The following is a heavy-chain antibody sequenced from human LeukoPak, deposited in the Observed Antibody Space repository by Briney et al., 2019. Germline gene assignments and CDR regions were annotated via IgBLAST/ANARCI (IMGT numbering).Heavy chain of an antibody. V-gene: IGHV3-64*01. CDR2: ISSNGGST. Sequence: PGGSLRLSCAASGFTFSSYAMHWVRQAPGKGLEYVSAISSNGGSTYYANSVKGRFTISRDNSKNTLYLQMGSLRAEDMAVYYCARVGSSSWYSTLDYWGQGTLVTVSS. J-gene: IGHJ4*02. CDR1: GFTFSSYA. CDR3: ARVGSSSWYSTLDY. D-gene: IGHD6-13*01.